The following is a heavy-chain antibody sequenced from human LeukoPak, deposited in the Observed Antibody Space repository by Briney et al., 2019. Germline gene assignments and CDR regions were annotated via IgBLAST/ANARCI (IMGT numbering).Heavy chain of an antibody. CDR1: GGSISSYY. Sequence: PSETLSLTCTVSGGSISSYYWSWIRQPPGKGLEWIGYIYYSGSTNYNPSLKSRVTISVDTSKNQFSLKLSSVTAPDTAVYYCARERRAAMIPFDLWGRGTLVTVSS. V-gene: IGHV4-59*01. D-gene: IGHD3-22*01. CDR2: IYYSGST. J-gene: IGHJ2*01. CDR3: ARERRAAMIPFDL.